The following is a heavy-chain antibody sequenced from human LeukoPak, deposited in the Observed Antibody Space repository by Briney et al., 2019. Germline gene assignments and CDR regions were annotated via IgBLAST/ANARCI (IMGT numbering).Heavy chain of an antibody. CDR1: GGSISSYY. V-gene: IGHV4-59*08. CDR3: ARRPDYGDY. Sequence: SGTLSLTCTVSGGSISSYYWSWIRQPPGKGLEWIGYIYYSGSTNYNPSLKSRVTISVDTSKDQFSLKLSSVTAADTAVYYCARRPDYGDYWGQGTLVTVSS. J-gene: IGHJ4*02. CDR2: IYYSGST.